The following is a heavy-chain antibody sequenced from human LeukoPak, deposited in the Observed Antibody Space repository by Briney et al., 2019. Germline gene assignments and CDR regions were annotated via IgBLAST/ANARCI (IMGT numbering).Heavy chain of an antibody. CDR3: ARDGDCGGDCYSN. Sequence: SVKVSCKASGGTFSSYAISWVRQAPGQGLEWMGRIIPIFGTANYAQKFQGRVTITTDESTSTAYMELSSLRSEDTAVYYCARDGDCGGDCYSNWGQGTLVTVSS. CDR1: GGTFSSYA. CDR2: IIPIFGTA. D-gene: IGHD2-21*02. V-gene: IGHV1-69*05. J-gene: IGHJ4*02.